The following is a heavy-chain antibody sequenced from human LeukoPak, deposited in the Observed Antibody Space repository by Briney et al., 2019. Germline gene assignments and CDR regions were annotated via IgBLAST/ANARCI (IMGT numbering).Heavy chain of an antibody. CDR1: GFSMSNYW. CDR3: AKFGSSGLQGY. Sequence: PGGSLRLSCAASGFSMSNYWMKWVRQAPGKGLEWVAFIRNDGSSKQYTDSVKGRFTISRDNSKNTLYLQMNSLKPEDTAVYYCAKFGSSGLQGYWGQGTLVTVSS. D-gene: IGHD6-6*01. V-gene: IGHV3-30*02. J-gene: IGHJ4*02. CDR2: IRNDGSSK.